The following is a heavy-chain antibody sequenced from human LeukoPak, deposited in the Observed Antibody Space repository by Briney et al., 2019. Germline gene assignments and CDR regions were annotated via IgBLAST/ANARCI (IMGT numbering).Heavy chain of an antibody. V-gene: IGHV3-48*03. CDR3: ARVGPSSLSSFGY. CDR1: GFPFSSYE. D-gene: IGHD2-15*01. Sequence: GGSLRLSCATSGFPFSSYEMNWVRQAPGKGLEWVSYISSSAATIYYADSVKGRFTISRDNTKKSLYLQMNSLRAEDTAIYYCARVGPSSLSSFGYWGQGTLVTVSS. CDR2: ISSSAATI. J-gene: IGHJ4*02.